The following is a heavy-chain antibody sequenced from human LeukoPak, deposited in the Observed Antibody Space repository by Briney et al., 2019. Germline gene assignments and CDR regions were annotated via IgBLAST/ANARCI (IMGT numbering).Heavy chain of an antibody. CDR3: AKAPVTTCLGAYCYPFDL. CDR2: ISVTGNT. V-gene: IGHV3-23*01. D-gene: IGHD2-21*01. Sequence: GGSLRLSYNASGFTLSNYAMTWVRQGPRKGLEWVSAISVTGNTYHAESLKGRFTISRDNSKDTLYLQMRSLRAEDAGVYYCAKAPVTTCLGAYCYPFDLWGQGTQVTVSS. CDR1: GFTLSNYA. J-gene: IGHJ4*02.